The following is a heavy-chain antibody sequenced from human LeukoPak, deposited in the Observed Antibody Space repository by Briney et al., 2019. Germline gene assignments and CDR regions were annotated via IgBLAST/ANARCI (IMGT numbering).Heavy chain of an antibody. CDR2: INPNSGGT. CDR3: ARPLYGAASVALNPNSLDY. V-gene: IGHV1-2*02. J-gene: IGHJ4*02. CDR1: GYTFTGYF. D-gene: IGHD4/OR15-4a*01. Sequence: ASLNVSCKASGYTFTGYFMHWVRQAPGQGLEWMGWINPNSGGTNYAQKFQGRVTMTRDTSISTAYMELSSLRSDDTAVYYCARPLYGAASVALNPNSLDYWGQGTLVTVSS.